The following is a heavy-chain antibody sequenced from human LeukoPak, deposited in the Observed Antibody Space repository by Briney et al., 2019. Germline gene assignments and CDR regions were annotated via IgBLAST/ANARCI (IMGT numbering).Heavy chain of an antibody. J-gene: IGHJ4*02. Sequence: SVKVSCKAPGGTFSSYAISWVRQAPGQGLEWMGGIIPIFGTANYAQKFQGRVTITADKSTSTAYMELSSLRSEDTAVYYCARGGPSGSYYRYDYWGQGTLVTVSS. CDR3: ARGGPSGSYYRYDY. D-gene: IGHD1-26*01. CDR2: IIPIFGTA. CDR1: GGTFSSYA. V-gene: IGHV1-69*06.